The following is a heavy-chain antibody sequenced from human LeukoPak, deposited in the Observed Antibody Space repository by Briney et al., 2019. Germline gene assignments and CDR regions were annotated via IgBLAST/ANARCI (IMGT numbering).Heavy chain of an antibody. J-gene: IGHJ1*01. D-gene: IGHD3-22*01. CDR1: DGSINSYY. CDR3: ARPSYYYDSSGYTRGAEYFQH. CDR2: IYYSGST. Sequence: SETLSLTCSVSDGSINSYYWGWIRQPPGKGLEWIGSIYYSGSTYYNPSLKSRVTISVDTSKNQFSLKLSSVTAADTAVYYCARPSYYYDSSGYTRGAEYFQHWGQGTLVTVSS. V-gene: IGHV4-39*01.